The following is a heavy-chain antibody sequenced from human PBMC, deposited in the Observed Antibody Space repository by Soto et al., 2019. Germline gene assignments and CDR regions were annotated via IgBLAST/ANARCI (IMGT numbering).Heavy chain of an antibody. D-gene: IGHD3-9*01. CDR1: GFSFRSYW. J-gene: IGHJ4*02. CDR3: AREYYGVLTGYYNDF. CDR2: ISSDGSST. V-gene: IGHV3-74*01. Sequence: EVQLVESGGDLVQSGWSPGPSGAASGFSFRSYWMNSVRQAPGKGLVWVARISSDGSSTTYAASASGRSIISRDNAANILYRQMSSLRADDTAVYYCAREYYGVLTGYYNDFWGQGTLVTVSS.